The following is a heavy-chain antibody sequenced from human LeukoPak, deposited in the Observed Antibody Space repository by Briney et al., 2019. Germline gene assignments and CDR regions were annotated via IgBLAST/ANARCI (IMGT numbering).Heavy chain of an antibody. J-gene: IGHJ3*02. V-gene: IGHV3-23*01. CDR1: GLRFSSYA. CDR2: VNGVGGST. D-gene: IGHD3-3*01. CDR3: VKVHDFWSDYYGIPGAFVS. Sequence: PGGSLRLSCAASGLRFSSYAMRWVRQAAAREREWVASVNGVGGSTYYEDSVKGRFTMARHNSNNTLFLLMNSLRAEDTAVYYCVKVHDFWSDYYGIPGAFVSWGQGAMVTVSS.